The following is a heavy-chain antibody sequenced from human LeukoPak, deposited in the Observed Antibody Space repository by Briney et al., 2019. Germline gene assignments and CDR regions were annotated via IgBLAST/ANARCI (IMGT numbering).Heavy chain of an antibody. J-gene: IGHJ5*02. CDR1: GGSISRYY. Sequence: SETLSLTCTVSGGSISRYYWSWIRQPPGKGLEWIGYIYYSGSTNYNPSLKRRVTISVDTSKNQFSLRLSSVTAADTAVYYCARAAYCSSTSCLWFDPWGQGTLVTVSS. CDR2: IYYSGST. CDR3: ARAAYCSSTSCLWFDP. V-gene: IGHV4-59*01. D-gene: IGHD2-2*01.